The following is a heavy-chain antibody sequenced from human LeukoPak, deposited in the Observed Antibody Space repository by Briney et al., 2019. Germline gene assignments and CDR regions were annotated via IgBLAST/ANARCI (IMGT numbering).Heavy chain of an antibody. D-gene: IGHD4-17*01. CDR3: AKDAVTINYFDY. V-gene: IGHV3-30*18. J-gene: IGHJ4*02. CDR2: ISYDGSNK. CDR1: GFTFSSYG. Sequence: PGRSLRLSCAASGFTFSSYGMHWVRQAPGKGLEWVAVISYDGSNKYYADSVKGRFTISRDNSKNTLYLQMNSLRAEDTAVYYCAKDAVTINYFDYWGRGTLVTVSS.